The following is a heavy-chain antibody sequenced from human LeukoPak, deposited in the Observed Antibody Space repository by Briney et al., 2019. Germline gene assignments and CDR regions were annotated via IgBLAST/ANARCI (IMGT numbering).Heavy chain of an antibody. J-gene: IGHJ4*02. CDR2: ISGSGGST. V-gene: IGHV3-23*01. Sequence: PGGSLRLSCAASGFTFSSYAMSWVRRAPGKGLEWVSAISGSGGSTYYVDSVKGRFTISRDNSKNTLYLQMNSLRAEDTAVYYCAKDPAIVVVVAATEDYWGQGTLVTVSS. CDR3: AKDPAIVVVVAATEDY. CDR1: GFTFSSYA. D-gene: IGHD2-15*01.